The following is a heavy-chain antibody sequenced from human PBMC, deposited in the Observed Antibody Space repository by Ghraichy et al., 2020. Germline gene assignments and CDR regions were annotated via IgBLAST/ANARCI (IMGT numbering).Heavy chain of an antibody. J-gene: IGHJ6*02. CDR2: ISGSGGST. CDR3: AKRSGYSYGPYYYYGMDV. D-gene: IGHD5-18*01. CDR1: GFTFSSYA. Sequence: GGSLRLSCAASGFTFSSYAMSWVRQAPGKGLEWVSAISGSGGSTYYADSVKGRFTISRDNSKNTLYLQMNSLRAEDTAVYYCAKRSGYSYGPYYYYGMDVWGQGTTVTVSS. V-gene: IGHV3-23*01.